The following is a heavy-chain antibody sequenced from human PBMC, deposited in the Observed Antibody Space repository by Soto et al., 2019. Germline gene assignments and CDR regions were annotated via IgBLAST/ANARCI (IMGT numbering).Heavy chain of an antibody. CDR2: IYYTGSS. J-gene: IGHJ5*01. V-gene: IGHV4-31*11. CDR3: AKDQGSGLDS. CDR1: GGSISTTGYY. Sequence: SETLSLTCAVSGGSISTTGYYWSWIRQHPGKGLEWIGYIYYTGSSYYNPSLKSRVTMSVDTSKNQFSLKLSSVTAADTAVYYCAKDQGSGLDSGGQETLVTVSS.